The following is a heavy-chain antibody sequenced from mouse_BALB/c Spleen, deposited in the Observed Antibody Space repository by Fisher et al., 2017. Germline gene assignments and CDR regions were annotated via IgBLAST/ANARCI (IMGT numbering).Heavy chain of an antibody. Sequence: RFTISRDNAKNTLYLQMSSLKSEDTAMYYCARWGTGYAMDYWGQGTSVTVSS. J-gene: IGHJ4*01. CDR3: ARWGTGYAMDY. D-gene: IGHD3-3*01. V-gene: IGHV5-12-1*01.